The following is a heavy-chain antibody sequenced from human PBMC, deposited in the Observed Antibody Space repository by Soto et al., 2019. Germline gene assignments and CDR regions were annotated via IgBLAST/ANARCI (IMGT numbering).Heavy chain of an antibody. CDR1: GYTFTSYG. CDR3: ARGLADYYFWSGYSHGPRKEDDAFEI. V-gene: IGHV1-18*01. J-gene: IGHJ3*02. CDR2: ISAYNGNT. D-gene: IGHD3-3*01. Sequence: ASVKVSCKASGYTFTSYGISWVRQAPGQGLERMGWISAYNGNTNYAQKLRGRVTMTTDTSTSTAYMELRSLRSDDTAVYYCARGLADYYFWSGYSHGPRKEDDAFEIWGQGTMVTVSS.